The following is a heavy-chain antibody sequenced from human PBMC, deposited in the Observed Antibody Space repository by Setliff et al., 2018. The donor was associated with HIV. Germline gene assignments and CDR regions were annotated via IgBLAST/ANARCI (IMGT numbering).Heavy chain of an antibody. CDR1: GYSFTSYW. CDR3: ARKMDGYLGYFDY. Sequence: PGESLKISCKGSGYSFTSYWIGWVRQMPGKGLEWMGIIYPYDSDAKYSPSFQGQVSISVDKSISTVYLEWSSLKASDTAMYYCARKMDGYLGYFDYWGQGNLVTVSS. V-gene: IGHV5-51*01. J-gene: IGHJ4*02. D-gene: IGHD3-22*01. CDR2: IYPYDSDA.